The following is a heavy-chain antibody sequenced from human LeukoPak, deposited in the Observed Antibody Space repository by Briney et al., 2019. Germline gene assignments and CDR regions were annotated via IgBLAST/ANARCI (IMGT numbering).Heavy chain of an antibody. D-gene: IGHD6-13*01. J-gene: IGHJ6*03. CDR3: AKDRVRRNSGYSSSWYYYYYYMDV. CDR1: GFTFSSYG. V-gene: IGHV3-30*02. CDR2: IRYDGSNK. Sequence: GGSLRLSCAASGFTFSSYGMHWVRQAPGKGLEWVAFIRYDGSNKYYADSVKGRFTISRDNSKNTLYLQMNSLRAEDTAVYYRAKDRVRRNSGYSSSWYYYYYYMDVWGKGTTVTVSS.